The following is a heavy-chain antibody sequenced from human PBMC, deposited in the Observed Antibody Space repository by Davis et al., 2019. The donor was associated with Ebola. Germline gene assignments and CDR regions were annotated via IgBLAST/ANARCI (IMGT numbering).Heavy chain of an antibody. J-gene: IGHJ4*02. CDR1: GDSVSSNSAA. Sequence: PSETLSLTCDISGDSVSSNSAAWHWIRQSPSRGLEWLGRTSYRSKWYVDYAVSVKTRITINSDTSKNQFSLQLNSVTPEDTAMYYCARGYYYAFDYWGQGTLVTVSS. D-gene: IGHD3-10*01. V-gene: IGHV6-1*01. CDR3: ARGYYYAFDY. CDR2: TSYRSKWYV.